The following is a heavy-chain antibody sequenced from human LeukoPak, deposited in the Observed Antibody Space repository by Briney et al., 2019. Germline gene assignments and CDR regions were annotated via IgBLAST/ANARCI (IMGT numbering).Heavy chain of an antibody. CDR3: ARASMVRGVSL. Sequence: SETLSLTCAVYGGSFSGYYWSWIRQPPGKGLEWIGEINHSGSTNYNPSLKSRVTISVDTSKNQSSLKLSSVTAADTAVYYCARASMVRGVSLWGQGTLVTVSS. CDR2: INHSGST. CDR1: GGSFSGYY. J-gene: IGHJ4*02. V-gene: IGHV4-34*01. D-gene: IGHD3-10*01.